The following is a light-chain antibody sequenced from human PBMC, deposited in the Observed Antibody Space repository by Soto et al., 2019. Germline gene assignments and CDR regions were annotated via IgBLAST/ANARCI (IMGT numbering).Light chain of an antibody. Sequence: IQLTQSPSSLSPSVGDSVTITFRASQGISRYLSWYQQKPGRAPKLLISAASTLQSGVPARFSGSGSGTDFTLSITSLQPEDFATYYCQQLNTYPVTFGGGTKVDIK. CDR2: AAS. J-gene: IGKJ4*01. V-gene: IGKV1-9*01. CDR1: QGISRY. CDR3: QQLNTYPVT.